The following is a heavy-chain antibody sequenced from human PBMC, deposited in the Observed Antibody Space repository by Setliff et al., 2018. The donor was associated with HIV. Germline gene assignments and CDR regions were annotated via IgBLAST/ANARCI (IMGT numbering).Heavy chain of an antibody. D-gene: IGHD5-18*01. CDR3: AREGAGYSTGPLYYYMDV. V-gene: IGHV1-2*02. J-gene: IGHJ6*03. CDR1: GYTFTGYY. CDR2: INPNSGGT. Sequence: ASVKVSCKASGYTFTGYYMHWVRQAPGQGLEWMGWINPNSGGTNYAQKFQGRVTMTRDTSISTAYMELSRLRSDDTAVYYCAREGAGYSTGPLYYYMDVWGKGTTVTVSS.